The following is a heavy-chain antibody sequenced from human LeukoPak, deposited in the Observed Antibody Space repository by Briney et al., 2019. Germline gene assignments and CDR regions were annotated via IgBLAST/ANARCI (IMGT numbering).Heavy chain of an antibody. CDR3: ARDLEYSSSSEKGYYYYYGMDV. D-gene: IGHD6-6*01. J-gene: IGHJ6*02. CDR2: ISAYNGNT. CDR1: GYTFTGYG. V-gene: IGHV1-18*01. Sequence: GASVKVSCKASGYTFTGYGISWVRQAPGQGLEWMGWISAYNGNTNYAQKLQGRVTMTTDTSTSTAYMELSSLRSEDTAVYYCARDLEYSSSSEKGYYYYYGMDVWGQGTTVTVSS.